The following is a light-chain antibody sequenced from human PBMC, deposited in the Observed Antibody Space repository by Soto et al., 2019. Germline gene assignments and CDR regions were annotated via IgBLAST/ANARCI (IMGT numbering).Light chain of an antibody. V-gene: IGKV3-20*01. J-gene: IGKJ2*01. Sequence: EIVLTQSPGTLSLSPGERATLSCMASQSVSSSYLAWYQQKPGQAPRLLIYGASSRATGIPDRFSGSGSGTDFTLNISRLEPEDFAVYYCQQYGSSPPYTFGQGTKLEIK. CDR3: QQYGSSPPYT. CDR1: QSVSSSY. CDR2: GAS.